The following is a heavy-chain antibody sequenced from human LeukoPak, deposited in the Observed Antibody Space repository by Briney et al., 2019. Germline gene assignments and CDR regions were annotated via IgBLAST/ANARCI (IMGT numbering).Heavy chain of an antibody. CDR2: ISAHNGNT. J-gene: IGHJ1*01. CDR1: GYTFTSYG. D-gene: IGHD6-19*01. Sequence: ASVKVSCKASGYTFTSYGISWVRQAPGRGLEWMGWISAHNGNTNYAQKLQDRITLTTDTSTSTAYMELRSLRSDDTAVYYCARDKAVAPEYFQHWGQGTLVTVSS. V-gene: IGHV1-18*01. CDR3: ARDKAVAPEYFQH.